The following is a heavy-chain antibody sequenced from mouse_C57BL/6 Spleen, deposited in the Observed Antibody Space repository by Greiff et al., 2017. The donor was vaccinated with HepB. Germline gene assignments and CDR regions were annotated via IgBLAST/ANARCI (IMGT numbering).Heavy chain of an antibody. CDR3: TRDKSYYYFDY. Sequence: EVMLVESGEGLVKPGGSLKLSCAASGFTFSSYAMSWVRQTPEKRLEWVAYISSGGDYIYYADTVKGRFTISRDNARNTLYLQMSSLKSEDTAMYYCTRDKSYYYFDYWGQGTTLTVSS. CDR1: GFTFSSYA. J-gene: IGHJ2*01. CDR2: ISSGGDYI. D-gene: IGHD2-12*01. V-gene: IGHV5-9-1*02.